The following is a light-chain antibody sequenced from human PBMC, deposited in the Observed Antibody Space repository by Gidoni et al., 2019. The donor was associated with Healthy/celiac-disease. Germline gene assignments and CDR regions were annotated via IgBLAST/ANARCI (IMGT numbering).Light chain of an antibody. CDR2: GNS. CDR3: QSYDSSLSGPCV. Sequence: QSVLTQPPSGSGAPGQGVTISCTGSSSNIGAGYDVHWYQQLPGTAPKLLIYGNSNRPSGVPDRFSGSKSGTSASLAITGLQAEDEADYYCQSYDSSLSGPCVFGTGTKVTVL. CDR1: SSNIGAGYD. J-gene: IGLJ1*01. V-gene: IGLV1-40*01.